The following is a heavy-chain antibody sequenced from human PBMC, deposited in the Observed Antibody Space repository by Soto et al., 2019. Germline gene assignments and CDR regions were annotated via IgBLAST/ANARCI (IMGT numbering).Heavy chain of an antibody. Sequence: RVLQAPGKGLEWVSAISGSGGSTYYADSVKGRFTISRDNSKNTLYLQMNSLRAEDTAVYYCAKDQGYSSVGSWGQGTLVSLSS. CDR2: ISGSGGST. J-gene: IGHJ5*02. V-gene: IGHV3-23*01. D-gene: IGHD6-19*01. CDR3: AKDQGYSSVGS.